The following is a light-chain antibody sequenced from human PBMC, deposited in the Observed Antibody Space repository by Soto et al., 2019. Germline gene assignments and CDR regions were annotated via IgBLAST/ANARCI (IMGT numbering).Light chain of an antibody. CDR1: QYIRDF. CDR2: GAS. CDR3: QESVFTIGT. J-gene: IGKJ1*01. V-gene: IGKV1-39*01. Sequence: DIQMTQSPSSLSASLGDRVTITCRASQYIRDFLTWYQQTPGKAPKLLMFGASNMPSGVPARFSGGGSGTEFTLTITNLQCEDFAIYYCQESVFTIGTFGRGTKVDIK.